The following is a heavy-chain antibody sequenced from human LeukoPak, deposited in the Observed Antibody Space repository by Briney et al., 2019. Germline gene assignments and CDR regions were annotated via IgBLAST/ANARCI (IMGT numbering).Heavy chain of an antibody. CDR1: GGTFSSYA. V-gene: IGHV1-69*05. CDR3: ARGPPGSIDGGGVFDY. CDR2: IIPIFGTA. D-gene: IGHD2-15*01. J-gene: IGHJ4*02. Sequence: SVKVSCKASGGTFSSYAISRVRQAPGQGLEWMGGIIPIFGTANYAQKFQGRVTITTDESTSTAYMELSSLRSEDTAVYYCARGPPGSIDGGGVFDYWGQGTLVTVSS.